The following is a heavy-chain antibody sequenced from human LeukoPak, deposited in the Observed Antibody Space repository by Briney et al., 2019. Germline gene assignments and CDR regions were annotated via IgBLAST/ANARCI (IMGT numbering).Heavy chain of an antibody. CDR1: RYTLTSYV. J-gene: IGHJ4*02. Sequence: AAVKDSCKDSRYTLTSYVICRVRQAPGQGLEGMGWICVYKGNTYYAQKLQGRVTMTTDTSTSTAYMELRSLRSDDTAVYYCARDAILDYWGQGTLVTVSS. CDR2: ICVYKGNT. V-gene: IGHV1-18*01. CDR3: ARDAILDY.